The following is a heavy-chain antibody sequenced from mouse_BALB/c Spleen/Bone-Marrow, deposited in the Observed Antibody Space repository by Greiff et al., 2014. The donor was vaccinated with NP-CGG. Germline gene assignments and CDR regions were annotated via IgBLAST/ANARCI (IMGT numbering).Heavy chain of an antibody. CDR2: INPYNGDT. V-gene: IGHV1-37*01. CDR3: GSGPAWFAY. Sequence: EVQLQQSGPELVKPGASVKISCKASGYSFTGYFMNWVKQNHGKSLEWIGRINPYNGDTFYNQKFKGKATLTVDKSSSTAHMELLSLTSEDSAVYYCGSGPAWFAYWGQGTLVTVSA. J-gene: IGHJ3*01. CDR1: GYSFTGYF.